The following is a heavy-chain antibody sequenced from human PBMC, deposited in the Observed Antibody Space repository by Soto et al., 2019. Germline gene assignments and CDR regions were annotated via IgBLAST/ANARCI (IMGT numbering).Heavy chain of an antibody. CDR2: ISTSGSYT. D-gene: IGHD1-26*01. J-gene: IGHJ4*02. Sequence: PGGSLRLSCAASGFTFSSYAMSWVRQAPGKGLESVSSISTSGSYTYYADSVKGRFTISRDNSKSTLFLQMNSLRAEDTAVYYCARDLSGSYYFQTVGYWGQGTLVTVSS. CDR1: GFTFSSYA. CDR3: ARDLSGSYYFQTVGY. V-gene: IGHV3-23*01.